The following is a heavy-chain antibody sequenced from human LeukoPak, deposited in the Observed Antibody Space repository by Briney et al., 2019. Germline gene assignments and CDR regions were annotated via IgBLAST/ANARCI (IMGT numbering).Heavy chain of an antibody. CDR3: AKEGAAAGFDY. CDR2: ISWNSGSI. V-gene: IGHV3-9*01. CDR1: GFTFDDYA. Sequence: GRSLRLSCAASGFTFDDYAMHWVRQAPGKGLEWVSGISWNSGSIGYADSVKGRFTISRDNAKNSLYLQMNSLRAEDTALYYCAKEGAAAGFDYWGQGTLVTVSS. D-gene: IGHD6-13*01. J-gene: IGHJ4*02.